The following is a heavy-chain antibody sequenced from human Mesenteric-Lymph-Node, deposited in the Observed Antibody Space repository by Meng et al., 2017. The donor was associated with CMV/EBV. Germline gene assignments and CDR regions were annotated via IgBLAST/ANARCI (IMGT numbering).Heavy chain of an antibody. V-gene: IGHV3-21*01. CDR2: ISSSSSYI. CDR3: ARLGYGINSGFDY. D-gene: IGHD4-23*01. CDR1: GFTFSSYS. J-gene: IGHJ4*02. Sequence: GESLKISCAASGFTFSSYSMNWVRQAPGKGLEWVSSISSSSSYIYYADSVKGRFTISRDNAKNSVYLQMNSLRAEDTAVYYCARLGYGINSGFDYWGQGTLVTVSS.